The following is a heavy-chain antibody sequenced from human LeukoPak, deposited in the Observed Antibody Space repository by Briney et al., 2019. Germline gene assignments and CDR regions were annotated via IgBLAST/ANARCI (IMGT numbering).Heavy chain of an antibody. CDR3: AKSGRNWAYLEY. CDR1: AFTFNNYG. V-gene: IGHV3-33*06. J-gene: IGHJ4*02. D-gene: IGHD7-27*01. Sequence: GGSLRLSCAASAFTFNNYGMHWVRQAPGRGLEWVAVIWYDGTNKYYADSVRGRVTISRDSSKNTLYLQMNSLRAEDTAVYYCAKSGRNWAYLEYWGQGTLSPS. CDR2: IWYDGTNK.